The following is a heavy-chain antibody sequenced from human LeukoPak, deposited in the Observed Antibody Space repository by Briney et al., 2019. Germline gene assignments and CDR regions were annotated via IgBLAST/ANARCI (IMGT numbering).Heavy chain of an antibody. CDR2: VSYDGSTE. V-gene: IGHV3-30*18. Sequence: PGGSLRLSCVVSGFTFSDHGMHWVRQAPGKGLEWVAVVSYDGSTEDYIDSVKGRFTISRDNAKNSLYLQMNSLRAEDTALYYCAKDMHGYGDYGYYFDYWGQGTLVTVSS. CDR1: GFTFSDHG. D-gene: IGHD4-17*01. CDR3: AKDMHGYGDYGYYFDY. J-gene: IGHJ4*02.